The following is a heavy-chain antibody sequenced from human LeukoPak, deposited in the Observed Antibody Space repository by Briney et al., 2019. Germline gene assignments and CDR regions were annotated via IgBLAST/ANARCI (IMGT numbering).Heavy chain of an antibody. V-gene: IGHV5-51*01. CDR3: ARGLFETYFFDY. CDR2: IYPGDSDT. J-gene: IGHJ4*02. Sequence: GEPLHTSSKASGYSFTSSWNGWLRRLPGKSLEWMGIIYPGDSDTRYSPSFQGQATISAYKSITTAYLQWSRLKASDTVRYYCARGLFETYFFDYWGEGTLGTVSP. D-gene: IGHD3/OR15-3a*01. CDR1: GYSFTSSW.